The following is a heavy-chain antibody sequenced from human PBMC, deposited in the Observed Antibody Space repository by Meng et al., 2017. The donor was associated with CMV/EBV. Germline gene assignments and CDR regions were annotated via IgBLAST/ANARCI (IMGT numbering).Heavy chain of an antibody. CDR1: GGFFGGFF. CDR2: IYSTGGT. V-gene: IGHV4-4*07. Sequence: QVQWQESGPGRVKPSATLSLPCRFSGGFFGGFFWTWIRQPAGKGLEWIGRIYSTGGTNYNPSFESRVTISLDGSNNQFSLKLNSVTAADTAIYYCARERGDDSGYNFDSWGQGTLVTVSS. J-gene: IGHJ4*02. CDR3: ARERGDDSGYNFDS. D-gene: IGHD3-22*01.